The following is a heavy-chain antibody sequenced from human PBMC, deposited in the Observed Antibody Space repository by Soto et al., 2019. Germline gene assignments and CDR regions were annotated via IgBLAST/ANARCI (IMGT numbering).Heavy chain of an antibody. CDR3: ASGRGYDILTGYYPYFDY. CDR2: ISWNSGSI. CDR1: GFTFDDYA. Sequence: EVQLVESGGGLAQPGRSLRFSCAASGFTFDDYAMHWVRQAPGKGLEWVSGISWNSGSIGYVDSVKGRFTISRDNAKKFLYLQMNSLRAEDTALYYCASGRGYDILTGYYPYFDYWGQGTLVTVSS. V-gene: IGHV3-9*01. J-gene: IGHJ4*02. D-gene: IGHD3-9*01.